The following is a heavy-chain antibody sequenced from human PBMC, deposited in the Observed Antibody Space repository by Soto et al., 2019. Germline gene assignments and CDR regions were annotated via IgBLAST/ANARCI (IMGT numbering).Heavy chain of an antibody. V-gene: IGHV4-39*01. CDR1: GGSISSSSYY. D-gene: IGHD4-17*01. Sequence: SETLSLTCTVSGGSISSSSYYWGWIRQPPGKGLEWIGSIYYSGSTYYNPSLKIRVTISVDTSKNQFSLKLSSVTAADTAVYYCAMATVTKDNGVFDYWGQGTLVTVSS. J-gene: IGHJ4*02. CDR3: AMATVTKDNGVFDY. CDR2: IYYSGST.